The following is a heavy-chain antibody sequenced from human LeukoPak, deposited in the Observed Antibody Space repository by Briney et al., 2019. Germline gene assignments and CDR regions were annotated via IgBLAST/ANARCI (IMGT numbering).Heavy chain of an antibody. CDR1: AFIFSGHW. CDR3: ASGLRKTGTTSSAPSYYYYGMDV. D-gene: IGHD1-7*01. CDR2: IKEDGSER. J-gene: IGHJ6*02. Sequence: GGSLRLSCEGSAFIFSGHWMNWVRQTPGKGLEWVASIKEDGSERQYVDSVKGRFSISRDNTKGSLFLQLNSLRAEDTAVYYCASGLRKTGTTSSAPSYYYYGMDVWGQGTTVTVSS. V-gene: IGHV3-7*03.